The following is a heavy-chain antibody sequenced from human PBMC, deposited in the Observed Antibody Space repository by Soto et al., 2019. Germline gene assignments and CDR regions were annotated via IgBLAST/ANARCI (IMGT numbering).Heavy chain of an antibody. CDR3: VHPRSTVQVPPT. CDR2: ISSNGGST. D-gene: IGHD4-17*01. J-gene: IGHJ5*02. V-gene: IGHV3-64D*06. Sequence: GGSLRLSCSASGFTFSMFSMHWVRQAPGKGLEYVSGISSNGGSTYYADSVKGRFTISRDNSKNTLYLQMSSLRAVDTAVYYCVHPRSTVQVPPTWGQGTLVTVSS. CDR1: GFTFSMFS.